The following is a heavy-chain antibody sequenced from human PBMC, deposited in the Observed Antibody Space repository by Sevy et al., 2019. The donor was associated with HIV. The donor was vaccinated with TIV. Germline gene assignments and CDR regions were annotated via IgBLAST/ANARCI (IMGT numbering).Heavy chain of an antibody. CDR2: ISSSSSTI. D-gene: IGHD3-10*01. J-gene: IGHJ4*02. CDR1: GLTFSTYS. CDR3: ASPLPFYYGSGSDEFDY. Sequence: GGSLRLSCAASGLTFSTYSMNWVRQAPGKGLEWVSYISSSSSTIYYADTVKGGFTISRNNAKNSLYLQMNSLRAEDTAVYYCASPLPFYYGSGSDEFDYWGRGTLVTVSS. V-gene: IGHV3-48*01.